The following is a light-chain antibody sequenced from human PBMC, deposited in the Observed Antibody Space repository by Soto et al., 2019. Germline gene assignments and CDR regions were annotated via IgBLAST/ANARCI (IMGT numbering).Light chain of an antibody. V-gene: IGLV1-47*02. CDR2: SNN. J-gene: IGLJ3*02. Sequence: QSVLTQPPSASGTPGQRVTISCSGSSSNIGSHYVYWYQQLPGTAPKLLIYSNNQRPSGVPDRFSGSKSGTSASLAISGLRSEDEADSYCAAWDDSLSGWVFGGGTKVTV. CDR1: SSNIGSHY. CDR3: AAWDDSLSGWV.